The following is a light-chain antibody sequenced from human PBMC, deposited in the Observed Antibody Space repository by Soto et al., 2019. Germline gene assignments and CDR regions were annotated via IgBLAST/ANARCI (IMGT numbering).Light chain of an antibody. CDR2: DVS. J-gene: IGLJ3*02. CDR1: SSDVGGYNY. CDR3: SSYTSSYTRV. Sequence: QSVLTQPASVSGSPGQSITISCTGTSSDVGGYNYVSWYQQHPGKAPKVMIYDVSNRPSGVSNRFSGSKSGNTASLTISGLQVEDEAYYYCSSYTSSYTRVFGGGTKVTVL. V-gene: IGLV2-14*01.